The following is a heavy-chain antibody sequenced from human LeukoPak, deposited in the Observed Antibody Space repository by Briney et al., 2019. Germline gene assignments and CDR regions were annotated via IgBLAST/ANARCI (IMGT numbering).Heavy chain of an antibody. V-gene: IGHV3-30*02. CDR3: AKGLQTVAGEDYFDY. D-gene: IGHD6-19*01. CDR2: IRYDGSNK. J-gene: IGHJ4*02. CDR1: GFTFSSYG. Sequence: GGSLRLSCAASGFTFSSYGMHWVRQAPGKGLEWVAFIRYDGSNKYYADSVKGRFTISRDNSKNTLYLQMNSLRAEDTAVYYCAKGLQTVAGEDYFDYWGQGTLVTVSS.